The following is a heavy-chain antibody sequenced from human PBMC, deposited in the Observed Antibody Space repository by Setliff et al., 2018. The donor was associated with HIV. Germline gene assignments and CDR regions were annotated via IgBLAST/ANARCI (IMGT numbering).Heavy chain of an antibody. CDR2: IYYSGST. Sequence: SETLSLTCTVSGGSISSSSYYWGWIRQPPGKGLEWIVSIYYSGSTYYNPSLKSRVTISVDTSKNQFSLRLSSVTAADTAVYYCASVTIFGVVFDYWGQGTLVTVSS. D-gene: IGHD3-3*01. J-gene: IGHJ4*02. CDR3: ASVTIFGVVFDY. V-gene: IGHV4-39*07. CDR1: GGSISSSSYY.